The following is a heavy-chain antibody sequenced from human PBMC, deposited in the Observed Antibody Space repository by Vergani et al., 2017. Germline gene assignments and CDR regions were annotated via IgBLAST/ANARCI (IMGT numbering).Heavy chain of an antibody. V-gene: IGHV3-11*04. D-gene: IGHD1-1*01. CDR2: ISPGASTV. CDR1: GFKFSAHY. Sequence: LVESGGGSVKPGGSLRLSCAASGFKFSAHYMSWIRQAPGKGLEWVSHISPGASTVSYTDPVTGRFTVSRDNANNSLTLDMTTLRVEYTAVDSWAKNPGISTTRHYYAMDVWGQGTTVTVSS. J-gene: IGHJ6*02. CDR3: AKNPGISTTRHYYAMDV.